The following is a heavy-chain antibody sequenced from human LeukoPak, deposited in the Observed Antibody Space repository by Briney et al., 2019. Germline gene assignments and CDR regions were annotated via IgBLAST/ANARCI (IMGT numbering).Heavy chain of an antibody. CDR3: ARDTKYAFDN. V-gene: IGHV3-48*01. J-gene: IGHJ4*02. CDR1: GFTFSDYS. CDR2: VGISSGNT. Sequence: GGSLRLSCAASGFTFSDYSMNWVRQAPGKALEWISYVGISSGNTKYADSVKGRFTISGDKAKNSLYLQMNSLRVEDTAVYYCARDTKYAFDNWGQGTLVTVSS. D-gene: IGHD2-2*01.